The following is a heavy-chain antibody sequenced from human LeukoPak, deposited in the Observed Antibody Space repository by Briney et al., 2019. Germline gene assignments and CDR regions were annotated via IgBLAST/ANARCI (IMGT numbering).Heavy chain of an antibody. D-gene: IGHD3-10*01. CDR2: IKHDGSDK. CDR3: ARGGHRQKEF. V-gene: IGHV3-7*01. CDR1: GFTFSNYW. J-gene: IGHJ4*02. Sequence: PGGSLRLSCSASGFTFSNYWMTWVRQSPGKGLEWVAIIKHDGSDKYCVDSVKGRLTISRDNAKNSLYLQMSSLRAEDTAVYYCARGGHRQKEFWGQGTLVTVSS.